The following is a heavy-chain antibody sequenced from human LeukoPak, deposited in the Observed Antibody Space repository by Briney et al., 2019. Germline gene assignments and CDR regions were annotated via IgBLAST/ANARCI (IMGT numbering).Heavy chain of an antibody. Sequence: SQTLSLTCPVSGGSISSGSYHWSWIRQPAGKGLVGIVRIYTSGSTNYNPSLNSRVTISVDTYKNLFSLKLSSVAAADTAVYYCASVGLGFRVAGGNYFVYWGQGTLVTVSS. J-gene: IGHJ4*02. CDR2: IYTSGST. CDR1: GGSISSGSYH. CDR3: ASVGLGFRVAGGNYFVY. V-gene: IGHV4-61*02. D-gene: IGHD3-3*01.